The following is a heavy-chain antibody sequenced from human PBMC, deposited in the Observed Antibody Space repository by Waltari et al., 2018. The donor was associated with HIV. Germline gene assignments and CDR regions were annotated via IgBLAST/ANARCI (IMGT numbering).Heavy chain of an antibody. CDR2: ISGSGGST. CDR3: AKDGGYCSSTSCYMAG. V-gene: IGHV3-23*01. CDR1: GFPFSSHA. J-gene: IGHJ4*02. D-gene: IGHD2-2*02. Sequence: EVQLLESGGGLVQPGGSLRLSCAASGFPFSSHAMSWVRQAPGKGLEWVSAISGSGGSTYYADSVKGRFTISRDNSKNTLYLQMNSLRAEDTAVYYCAKDGGYCSSTSCYMAGWGQGTLVTVSS.